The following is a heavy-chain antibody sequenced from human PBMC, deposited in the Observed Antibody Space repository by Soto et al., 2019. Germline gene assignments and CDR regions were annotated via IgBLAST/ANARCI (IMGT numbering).Heavy chain of an antibody. CDR1: GGTFSSYA. CDR3: ARECCGGDFNFDY. J-gene: IGHJ4*02. V-gene: IGHV1-69*13. D-gene: IGHD2-21*02. Sequence: SVRVSCKASGGTFSSYAISWVRQAPGQGLEWMGGIIPIFGTANYAQKFQGRVTITADESTSTAYMELSSLRSEDTAVYYCARECCGGDFNFDYWGQGTLVTVSS. CDR2: IIPIFGTA.